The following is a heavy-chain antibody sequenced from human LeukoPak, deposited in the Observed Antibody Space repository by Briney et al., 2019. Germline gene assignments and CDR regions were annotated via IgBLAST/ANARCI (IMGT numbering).Heavy chain of an antibody. CDR2: NSSGGSTI. CDR1: GFTFSSHE. Sequence: GGSLRLSCAASGFTFSSHEMNWVRQPPGKGLEWVSYNSSGGSTIYYAGSVKGRFTVSRDNAKDSLYLQMNSLRAEDTALYSCARDVWFDPWGQGTLVTVSS. CDR3: ARDVWFDP. V-gene: IGHV3-48*03. J-gene: IGHJ5*02.